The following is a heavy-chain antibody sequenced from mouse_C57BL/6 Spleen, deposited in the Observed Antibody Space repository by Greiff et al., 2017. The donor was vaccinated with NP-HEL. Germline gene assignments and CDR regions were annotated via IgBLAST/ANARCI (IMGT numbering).Heavy chain of an antibody. Sequence: VKLMEAGPGLVAPSQSLSITCTVSGFSLTSYAISWVRQPPGKGLEWLGVIWTGGGTNYNSALKSRLSISKDNSKSQVFLKMNSLQTDDTARYYCARVPSYGSSWNYAMDYWGQGTSVTVSS. CDR3: ARVPSYGSSWNYAMDY. V-gene: IGHV2-9-1*01. D-gene: IGHD1-1*01. J-gene: IGHJ4*01. CDR2: IWTGGGT. CDR1: GFSLTSYA.